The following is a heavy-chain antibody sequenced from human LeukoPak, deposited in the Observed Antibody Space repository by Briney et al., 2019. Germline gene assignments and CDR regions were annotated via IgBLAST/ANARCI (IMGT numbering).Heavy chain of an antibody. V-gene: IGHV3-7*01. CDR1: GFTFSSYW. Sequence: GGSLRLSCAASGFTFSSYWMSWVRQAPGKGLEWVANIKQDGSEKYYVDSVKGRFTISRDNAKNSLYLQMNGLRAEDTAVYYCAVDFWSPRVDYWGQGTLVTVSS. D-gene: IGHD3-3*01. J-gene: IGHJ4*02. CDR2: IKQDGSEK. CDR3: AVDFWSPRVDY.